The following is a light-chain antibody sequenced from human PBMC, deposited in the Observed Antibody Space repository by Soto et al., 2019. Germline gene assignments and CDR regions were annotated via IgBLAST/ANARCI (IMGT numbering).Light chain of an antibody. V-gene: IGLV2-14*01. CDR3: SSYTSSNTLV. J-gene: IGLJ2*01. CDR2: EVS. CDR1: SSDVGAYNY. Sequence: QSALTQPASVSGSPGQSITISCTGTSSDVGAYNYVSWYQQHPGKAPKLMIFEVSDRPSGVSNRCSGSKSGNTASLTISGLQAEDEADYCCSSYTSSNTLVFGGGTKLTVL.